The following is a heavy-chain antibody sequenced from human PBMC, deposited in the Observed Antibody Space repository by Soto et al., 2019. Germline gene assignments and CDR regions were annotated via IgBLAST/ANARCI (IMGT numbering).Heavy chain of an antibody. D-gene: IGHD5-12*01. CDR1: GGSISSYY. CDR2: IYYSGST. V-gene: IGHV4-59*01. J-gene: IGHJ4*02. CDR3: ARESPLRRDGYNYAFDY. Sequence: SETLSLTCTVYGGSISSYYWSWIRQPPGKGLEWIGYIYYSGSTNYNPSLKSRVTISVDTSKNQFSLKLSSVTAADTAVYYCARESPLRRDGYNYAFDYWGQGTLVTVSS.